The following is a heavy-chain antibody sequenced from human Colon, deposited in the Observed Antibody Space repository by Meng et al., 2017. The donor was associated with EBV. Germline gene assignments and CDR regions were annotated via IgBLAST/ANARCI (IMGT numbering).Heavy chain of an antibody. D-gene: IGHD2-21*01. CDR1: GDSISSSKW. V-gene: IGHV4-4*02. J-gene: IGHJ4*02. CDR2: IHHSGSA. CDR3: ASFDHIPRRNYFDY. Sequence: QVQLQALGPGLVQPAGTLSLTRTVSGDSISSSKWWSWVRQPPGKGLEWIGYIHHSGSAYYNPSLKSRVSISVDTSKNQFSLNLNSMTAADTAVYYSASFDHIPRRNYFDYWGQGTLVTVSS.